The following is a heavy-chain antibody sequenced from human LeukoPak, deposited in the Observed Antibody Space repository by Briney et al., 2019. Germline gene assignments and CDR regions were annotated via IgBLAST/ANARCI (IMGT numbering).Heavy chain of an antibody. D-gene: IGHD6-13*01. CDR3: ARSGVWYSSSWYLVY. CDR2: IYYSGST. J-gene: IGHJ4*02. V-gene: IGHV4-59*01. Sequence: SETLSLTCTVSGGSISSYYWSWIRQPPGKGLEWIGYIYYSGSTNYNPSLKSRVTISVDTSKNQFSLKLSSVTAADTAVYYCARSGVWYSSSWYLVYWGQGTLVTVSS. CDR1: GGSISSYY.